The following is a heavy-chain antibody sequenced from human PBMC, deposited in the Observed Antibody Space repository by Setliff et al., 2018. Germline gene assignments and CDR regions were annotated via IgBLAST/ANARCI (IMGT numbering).Heavy chain of an antibody. CDR2: MSPVYGIA. D-gene: IGHD5-12*01. Sequence: ASVKVSCKASGYSFAKYALHWVRQAPGQRLEWMGWMSPVYGIANYARKFQGRVTLTADTSTTTAYLELTSLRDDDTAVYYCVRGPGPSVVVAIPFDHWGQGSLVTVSS. CDR1: GYSFAKYA. J-gene: IGHJ4*02. V-gene: IGHV1-3*01. CDR3: VRGPGPSVVVAIPFDH.